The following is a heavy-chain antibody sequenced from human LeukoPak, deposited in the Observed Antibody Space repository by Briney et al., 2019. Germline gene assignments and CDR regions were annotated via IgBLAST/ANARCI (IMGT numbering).Heavy chain of an antibody. CDR2: IYYSGST. V-gene: IGHV4-39*07. J-gene: IGHJ6*02. CDR3: ARADAYYYGMDV. CDR1: GGSISSSSYY. Sequence: PSETLSLTCTVSGGSISSSSYYWGWIRQPPGKGLVWIGSIYYSGSTYYNPSLKSRVTISVDTSKNQFSLKLSSVTAADTADYYCARADAYYYGMDVWGQGTTVTVSS.